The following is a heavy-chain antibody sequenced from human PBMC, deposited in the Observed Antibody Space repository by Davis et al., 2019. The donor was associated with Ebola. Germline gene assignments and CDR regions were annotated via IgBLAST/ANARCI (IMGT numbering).Heavy chain of an antibody. D-gene: IGHD3-22*01. J-gene: IGHJ4*02. CDR2: IYYSGST. CDR1: GGSFSGYY. V-gene: IGHV4-59*01. Sequence: SEPLSLTCAVYGGSFSGYYWSWIRQPPGKGLEWIGHIYYSGSTNYNPSLKSRVTISVDTSKNQFSLKLSSVTAADTAVYYCARGSSRYYDSSGYYYVLGYWGQGTLVTVSS. CDR3: ARGSSRYYDSSGYYYVLGY.